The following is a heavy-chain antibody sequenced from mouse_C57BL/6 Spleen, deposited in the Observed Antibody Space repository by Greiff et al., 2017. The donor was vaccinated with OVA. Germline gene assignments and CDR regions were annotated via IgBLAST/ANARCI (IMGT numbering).Heavy chain of an antibody. CDR3: VRQGNGYYPAWFAY. J-gene: IGHJ3*01. CDR2: IRSKSNNYAT. D-gene: IGHD2-3*01. CDR1: GFSFNTYA. V-gene: IGHV10-1*01. Sequence: EADGGLVQPKGSLKLSCAASGFSFNTYAMNWVRQAPGKGLEWVARIRSKSNNYATYYADSVKDRFTISRDDSESMLYLQMNNLKAEDTAMYYCVRQGNGYYPAWFAYWGQGTLVTVSA.